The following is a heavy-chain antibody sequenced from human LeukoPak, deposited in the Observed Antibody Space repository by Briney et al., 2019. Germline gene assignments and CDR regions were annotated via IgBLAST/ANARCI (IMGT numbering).Heavy chain of an antibody. V-gene: IGHV4-39*01. CDR1: GGSISSSTYY. CDR3: ARHYCSSASCYVDY. D-gene: IGHD2-2*01. Sequence: KPSETLSLTCTVSGGSISSSTYYWGWIRPPPGKGLEWIDMMYYSGSTYYNPSLKSRVTISVDTSKNQFSLKLSSVTAADTAVYYCARHYCSSASCYVDYWGQGTLVTVSS. CDR2: MYYSGST. J-gene: IGHJ4*02.